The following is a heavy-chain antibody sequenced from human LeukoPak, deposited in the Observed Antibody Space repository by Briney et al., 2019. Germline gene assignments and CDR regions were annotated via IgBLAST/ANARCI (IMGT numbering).Heavy chain of an antibody. CDR3: ARRGYSTQDAFDI. Sequence: SETPSLTCAVYGGSFSGYYWSWIRQPPGKGLEWIGEINHSGSTNYNPSLKSRVTISVDTSKNQFSLKLSSVAAADTAVYYCARRGYSTQDAFDIWGQGTMVTVSS. V-gene: IGHV4-34*01. D-gene: IGHD4-11*01. J-gene: IGHJ3*02. CDR2: INHSGST. CDR1: GGSFSGYY.